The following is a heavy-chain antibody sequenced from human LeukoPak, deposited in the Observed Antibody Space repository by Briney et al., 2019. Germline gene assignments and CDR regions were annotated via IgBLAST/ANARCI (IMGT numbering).Heavy chain of an antibody. CDR3: AKGYCSSTSSYFDY. CDR1: GFTFDDYA. D-gene: IGHD2-2*01. CDR2: ISWNSGSI. J-gene: IGHJ4*02. V-gene: IGHV3-9*01. Sequence: PGRSLRLSCAASGFTFDDYAMHWVRQAPGKGLEWVSGISWNSGSIGYADSVKGRFTISRDNAKNSLYLQMNSLRAEGTALYYCAKGYCSSTSSYFDYWGQGTLVTVSS.